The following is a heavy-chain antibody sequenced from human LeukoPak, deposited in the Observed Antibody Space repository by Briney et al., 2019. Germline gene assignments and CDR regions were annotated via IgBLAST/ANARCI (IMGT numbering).Heavy chain of an antibody. CDR2: ISYDGSNK. CDR3: AKEGYCSGGSCYGYYYYMDV. D-gene: IGHD2-15*01. Sequence: GWSLRLSCAASGFTFSSYSMHWVRQAPGKGLEWVAVISYDGSNKYYADSVKGRFTISRDNSKNTLYLQMNSLRAEDTAVYYCAKEGYCSGGSCYGYYYYMDVWGKGTTVTVSS. J-gene: IGHJ6*03. CDR1: GFTFSSYS. V-gene: IGHV3-30*18.